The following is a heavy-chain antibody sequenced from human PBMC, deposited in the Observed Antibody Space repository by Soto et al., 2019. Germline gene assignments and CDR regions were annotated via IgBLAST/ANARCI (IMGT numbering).Heavy chain of an antibody. CDR3: ARHCYSTYFDYYYYGMDV. V-gene: IGHV4-39*01. D-gene: IGHD4-4*01. CDR1: GGSISSSSYY. CDR2: IYYSGST. J-gene: IGHJ6*02. Sequence: PSETLSLTCTVSGGSISSSSYYWGWIRQPPGKGLEWIGSIYYSGSTYYNPSLKSRVTISVDTSKNQFSLKLSSVTAADTAVYYCARHCYSTYFDYYYYGMDVWGQGTTVTVSS.